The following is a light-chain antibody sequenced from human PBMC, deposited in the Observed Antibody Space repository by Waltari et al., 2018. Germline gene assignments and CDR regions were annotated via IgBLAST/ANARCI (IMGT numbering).Light chain of an antibody. CDR3: QQYGSSPPYT. V-gene: IGKV3-20*01. CDR1: QSVSSSY. CDR2: GAS. J-gene: IGKJ2*01. Sequence: EIVLTQSPGTLSLSPGERATLSCRASQSVSSSYLAWYQQKPGQAPRLVIYGASSMATGIPDRFSGSGSGTDFTLTISRLEPEDFAVYYCQQYGSSPPYTFGQGTKLEIK.